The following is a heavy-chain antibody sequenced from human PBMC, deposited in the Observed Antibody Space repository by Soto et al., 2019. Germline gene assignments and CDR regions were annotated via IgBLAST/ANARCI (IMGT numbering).Heavy chain of an antibody. CDR3: ARDQPQYSSSWYPLSLRYYYYGMDV. CDR2: ISSSSSYI. J-gene: IGHJ6*02. Sequence: EVQLVESGGGLVKPGGSLRLSCAASGFTFSSYSMNWVRQAPGKGLEWVSSISSSSSYIYYADSVKGRFTISRDNARNSLYLQMNSLRAEDTAVYYCARDQPQYSSSWYPLSLRYYYYGMDVWGQGTTVTVSS. V-gene: IGHV3-21*01. CDR1: GFTFSSYS. D-gene: IGHD6-13*01.